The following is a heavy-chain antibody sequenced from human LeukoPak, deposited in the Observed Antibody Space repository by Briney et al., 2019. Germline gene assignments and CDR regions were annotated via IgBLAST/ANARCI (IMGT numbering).Heavy chain of an antibody. CDR2: VAYTGST. D-gene: IGHD3-22*01. V-gene: IGHV4-30-4*01. CDR3: ARDHYDSSGYFLGNDY. CDR1: GGSITSGEHY. J-gene: IGHJ4*02. Sequence: SQTLSLTCTVSGGSITSGEHYCSWIRQPPGKGLEWIVYVAYTGSTNYNPSLSSRVTMSVDTSRNQFSLKLSSVTAADTAVYYCARDHYDSSGYFLGNDYWGQGILVTVSS.